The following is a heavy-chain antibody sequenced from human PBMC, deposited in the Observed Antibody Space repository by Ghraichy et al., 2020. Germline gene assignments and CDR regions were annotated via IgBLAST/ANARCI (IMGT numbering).Heavy chain of an antibody. CDR2: ISSSSSTI. D-gene: IGHD2-21*02. CDR3: ARDHGVVTDTLSDFQH. V-gene: IGHV3-48*02. Sequence: GESLNISCAASGFTFSSYSMNWVRQAPGKGLEWVSYISSSSSTIYYADSVKGRFTISRDNAKNSLYLQMNSLRDEDTAVYYCARDHGVVTDTLSDFQHWGQGTLVTVSS. J-gene: IGHJ1*01. CDR1: GFTFSSYS.